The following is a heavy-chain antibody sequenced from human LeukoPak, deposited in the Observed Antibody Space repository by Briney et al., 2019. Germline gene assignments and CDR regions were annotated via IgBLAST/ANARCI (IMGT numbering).Heavy chain of an antibody. V-gene: IGHV3-33*06. CDR2: IWYDGTNI. Sequence: GGSLRLYCAASGLILSSYGIHWVRQAPGKGLEWVAVIWYDGTNIYYGDSVKGRFTISRDNSKNTLYLQMNSLRAEDTAVYYCAKPRDGVDYWGQGTLVTVSS. J-gene: IGHJ4*02. CDR3: AKPRDGVDY. CDR1: GLILSSYG.